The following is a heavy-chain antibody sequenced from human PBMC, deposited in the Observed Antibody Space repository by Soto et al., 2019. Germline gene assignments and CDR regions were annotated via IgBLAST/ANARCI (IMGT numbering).Heavy chain of an antibody. CDR2: ISSSSTTI. J-gene: IGHJ4*02. Sequence: LRLSCAASGFTFSIYGMNWVRQAPVKGLEWVSYISSSSTTIYYADSVKGRFTIFRDNAKNSLYLQLNSLRDEDTAVYYCARSPYEYDSSNYYGYRGKGNLVTVAS. CDR3: ARSPYEYDSSNYYGY. V-gene: IGHV3-48*02. CDR1: GFTFSIYG. D-gene: IGHD3-22*01.